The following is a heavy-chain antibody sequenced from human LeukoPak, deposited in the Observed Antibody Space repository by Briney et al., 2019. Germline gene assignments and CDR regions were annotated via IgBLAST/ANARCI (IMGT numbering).Heavy chain of an antibody. CDR1: RATFSSYA. CDR3: ARGPTGAGDYENYFDY. Sequence: ASVKVSCKASRATFSSYAISWVRQAPGRGLGWEGGTIPIFGTANYAQKFQGRVTITADESTSTAYMELSSLRSEDTAVYYCARGPTGAGDYENYFDYWGQGTLVTVSS. CDR2: TIPIFGTA. D-gene: IGHD4-17*01. J-gene: IGHJ4*02. V-gene: IGHV1-69*13.